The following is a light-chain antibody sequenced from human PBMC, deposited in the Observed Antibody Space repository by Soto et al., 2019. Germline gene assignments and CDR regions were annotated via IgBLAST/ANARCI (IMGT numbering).Light chain of an antibody. Sequence: DIQMTQSPSSLSASVGDRVTITCRASQTISSYLNWYQQKPGKAPKLLIYAASSLPSGVPSRFSSSGSGTDFTLTISSLQPEDFATYYCQQSHSIPYTFGQGTKLEIK. V-gene: IGKV1-39*01. J-gene: IGKJ2*01. CDR2: AAS. CDR3: QQSHSIPYT. CDR1: QTISSY.